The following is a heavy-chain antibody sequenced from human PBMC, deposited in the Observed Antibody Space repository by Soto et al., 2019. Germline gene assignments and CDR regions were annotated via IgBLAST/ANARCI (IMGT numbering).Heavy chain of an antibody. D-gene: IGHD3-10*01. CDR2: ISYDGSNK. CDR1: GFTFSSHA. CDR3: ARGGSGSYYPKY. V-gene: IGHV3-30-3*01. Sequence: GGSLRLSCTASGFTFSSHAMHWVRQAPGKGLEWVAVISYDGSNKYYADSVKGRFTISRDNSKNTLYLQMNSLRAEDTAVCYCARGGSGSYYPKYWGQGTLVTVSS. J-gene: IGHJ4*02.